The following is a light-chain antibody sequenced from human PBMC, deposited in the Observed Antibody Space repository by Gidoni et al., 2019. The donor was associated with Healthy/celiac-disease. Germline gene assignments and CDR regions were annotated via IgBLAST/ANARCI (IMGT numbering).Light chain of an antibody. CDR2: DAS. CDR3: QQRSNWPPDT. CDR1: QSVSSY. V-gene: IGKV3-11*01. J-gene: IGKJ2*01. Sequence: EIVLTQSPATLSLSPGERATLSCRAGQSVSSYLAWYQQNPGQAPRLLIYDASNRATGIPARFSGSGSGTDFTLTISSLEPEDVAVYYCQQRSNWPPDTFGQGTKLEIK.